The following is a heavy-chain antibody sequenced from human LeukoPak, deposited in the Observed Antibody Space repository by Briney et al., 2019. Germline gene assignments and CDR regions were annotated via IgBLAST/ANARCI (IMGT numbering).Heavy chain of an antibody. J-gene: IGHJ4*02. Sequence: GGSLRLSCAASGFTFSSYGMHWVRQAPGKGLEWVAVISYDGSNKYYADSVKGRFTISRDNSKNTLYLQMNSLRAEDTAVYYCAKGRMVRGVISTDYWGQGTLVTVSS. CDR1: GFTFSSYG. D-gene: IGHD3-10*01. CDR3: AKGRMVRGVISTDY. V-gene: IGHV3-30*18. CDR2: ISYDGSNK.